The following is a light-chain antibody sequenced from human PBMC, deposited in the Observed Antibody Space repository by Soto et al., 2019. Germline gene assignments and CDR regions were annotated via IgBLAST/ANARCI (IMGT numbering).Light chain of an antibody. J-gene: IGLJ3*02. CDR2: EVS. Sequence: QSVLTQPASVSGSPGQSITISCTGSSSDIGTYNYLSWYQQHPGKVPKLIIYEVSDRPSGISDRFSGSKSGNTASLTISGLQAEDEADYYCSSYTSSGTHLVLGGGTKLTVL. V-gene: IGLV2-14*01. CDR3: SSYTSSGTHLV. CDR1: SSDIGTYNY.